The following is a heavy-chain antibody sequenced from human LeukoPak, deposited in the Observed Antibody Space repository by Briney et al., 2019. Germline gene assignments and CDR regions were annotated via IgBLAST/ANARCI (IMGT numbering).Heavy chain of an antibody. CDR3: ARGDAGATDY. V-gene: IGHV1-8*02. CDR1: GYTFTSYD. Sequence: ASVKVSCKASGYTFTSYDINWVRQATGQGLEWMGWMNPNSGNTGYAQKFQRRVTMTRDTSISTAYMELSRLRSDDTAVYYCARGDAGATDYWGQGTLVTVSS. CDR2: MNPNSGNT. D-gene: IGHD1-26*01. J-gene: IGHJ4*02.